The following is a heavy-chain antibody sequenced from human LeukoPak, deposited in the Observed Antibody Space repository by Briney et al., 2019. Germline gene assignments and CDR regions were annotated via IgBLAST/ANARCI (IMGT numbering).Heavy chain of an antibody. D-gene: IGHD3-10*01. CDR2: TYYRSKWYN. CDR1: GDSVSSNSAA. Sequence: LSQTLSLTCAISGDSVSSNSAAWNWIRQSPSRGLEWLGRTYYRSKWYNDYAVSVKSRITINPDTSKNQFSLQLNSVTPEDTAVYYCARLTMVRGVRRFDYWGQGTLVTVSS. CDR3: ARLTMVRGVRRFDY. J-gene: IGHJ4*02. V-gene: IGHV6-1*01.